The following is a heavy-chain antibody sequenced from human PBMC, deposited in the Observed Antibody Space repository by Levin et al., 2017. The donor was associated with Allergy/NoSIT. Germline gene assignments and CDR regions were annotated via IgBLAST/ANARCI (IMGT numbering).Heavy chain of an antibody. D-gene: IGHD3-16*02. CDR2: IYHSGST. CDR1: GGSISSGGYS. V-gene: IGHV4-30-2*01. J-gene: IGHJ4*02. Sequence: SQTLSLTCTVSGGSISSGGYSWSWLRQPPGKGPEWIGYIYHSGSTYYNPSLKSRVSMSVDRSKNQFSLKVTSVTAADTAMYYCSRGGRLGESSYDYWGQGALVTVSS. CDR3: SRGGRLGESSYDY.